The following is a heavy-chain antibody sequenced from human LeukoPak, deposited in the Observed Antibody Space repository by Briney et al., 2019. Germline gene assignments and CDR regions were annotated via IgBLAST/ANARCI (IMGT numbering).Heavy chain of an antibody. V-gene: IGHV1-46*01. J-gene: IGHJ3*02. D-gene: IGHD4-17*01. CDR2: INPGGGTT. CDR3: ARAYYGDYMRDAFDI. CDR1: GYTFTSYY. Sequence: ASVNVSCKASGYTFTSYYFHWVRQAPGQGLEWMGIINPGGGTTSYAQKFQGRVTMTRDTSTSTVYMELSSLRSEDTAVYYCARAYYGDYMRDAFDIWGQGTMVTVSS.